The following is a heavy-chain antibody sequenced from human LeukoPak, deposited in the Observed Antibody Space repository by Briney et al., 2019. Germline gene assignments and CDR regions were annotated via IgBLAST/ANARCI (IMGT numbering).Heavy chain of an antibody. V-gene: IGHV4-39*07. CDR2: IYYSGST. J-gene: IGHJ5*02. D-gene: IGHD1-26*01. CDR3: ARGWARGSGIAYWFDP. CDR1: GCSISSSSYY. Sequence: SETLSLICTVSGCSISSSSYYWVWIRQPPGKGLEWIGSIYYSGSTYYNPSLKSRVTISVDTSKNQLSLKLSSVTAADTAVYHCARGWARGSGIAYWFDPWGQGTLVTVSS.